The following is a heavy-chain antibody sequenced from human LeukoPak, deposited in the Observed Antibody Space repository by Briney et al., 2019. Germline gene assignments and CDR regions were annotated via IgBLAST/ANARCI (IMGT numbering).Heavy chain of an antibody. Sequence: SETLSLTCTVSGYSISSSYWSWIRQPAGKGLEWIGRFYTSGSANYNPSLKSRVSMSVDTSKNQLSLKLTSVTAADTAVYYCARLARGNRYGPYDYWGQGTLVTVSS. CDR2: FYTSGSA. CDR3: ARLARGNRYGPYDY. D-gene: IGHD5-18*01. V-gene: IGHV4-4*07. CDR1: GYSISSSY. J-gene: IGHJ4*02.